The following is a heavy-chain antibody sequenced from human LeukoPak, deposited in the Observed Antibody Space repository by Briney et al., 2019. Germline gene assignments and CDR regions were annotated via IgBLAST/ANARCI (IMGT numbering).Heavy chain of an antibody. Sequence: PSETLSLTCTVSGDSISSYYWSWIRQPPGKGLEWIGYIYYSGSANYNPSLKSRVTISVDTSKNQFSLKLSSVTAADTAVYYCARVLQMDYFDYWGQGTLVTVSS. D-gene: IGHD5-24*01. J-gene: IGHJ4*02. CDR1: GDSISSYY. V-gene: IGHV4-59*01. CDR3: ARVLQMDYFDY. CDR2: IYYSGSA.